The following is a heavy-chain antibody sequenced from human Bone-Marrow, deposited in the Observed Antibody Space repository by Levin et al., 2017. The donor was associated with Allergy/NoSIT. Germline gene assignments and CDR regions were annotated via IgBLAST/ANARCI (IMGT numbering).Heavy chain of an antibody. Sequence: HPGGSLRLSCAASGFTVTNHYMTWVRQAPGKGLEWVSVIDRGDTTYYPDSVKGRFSISRDSSKNTLHLQMNNLRVEDTAVYYCARVPSVLRRIGGCFDPWGQGTRVTVSS. CDR1: GFTVTNHY. CDR3: ARVPSVLRRIGGCFDP. V-gene: IGHV3-53*01. CDR2: IDRGDTT. J-gene: IGHJ5*02. D-gene: IGHD3-3*01.